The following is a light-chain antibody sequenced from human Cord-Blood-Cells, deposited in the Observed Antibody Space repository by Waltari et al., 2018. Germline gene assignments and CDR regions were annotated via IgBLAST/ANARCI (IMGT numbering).Light chain of an antibody. V-gene: IGKV3-20*01. CDR1: QSVSSSY. Sequence: DIVLTQSPGTLSLSSGERATLSCRASQSVSSSYLAWYQQKPGQAPRLLIYGSSSRTTGIPDRFSGSGSGTDFTLTISILEPEDVAVYYCQQYGSSLYSFGQGTKLEIK. J-gene: IGKJ2*03. CDR3: QQYGSSLYS. CDR2: GSS.